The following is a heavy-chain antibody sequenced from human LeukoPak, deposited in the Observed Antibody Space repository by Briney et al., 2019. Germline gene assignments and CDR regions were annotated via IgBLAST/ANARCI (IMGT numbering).Heavy chain of an antibody. CDR3: AMKRQQLDVDY. CDR1: GFTFSSYA. CDR2: ISGSGGST. V-gene: IGHV3-23*01. D-gene: IGHD6-13*01. Sequence: GGCLRLSCAASGFTFSSYAMSWVRQAPGKRLEWVSAISGSGGSTYYADSVKGRFTISRDNSKNTLYLQMNSLRAEDTAVYYCAMKRQQLDVDYWGQGTLVTVSS. J-gene: IGHJ4*02.